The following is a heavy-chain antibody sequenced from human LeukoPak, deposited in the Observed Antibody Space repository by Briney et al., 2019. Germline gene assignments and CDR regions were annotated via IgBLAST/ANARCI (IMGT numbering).Heavy chain of an antibody. CDR2: ISSSSSYI. D-gene: IGHD2-2*01. V-gene: IGHV3-21*01. CDR1: GFTFSSYA. J-gene: IGHJ4*02. Sequence: PGGPLTLSCAASGFTFSSYAMSWVRQAPGKGLEWVSSISSSSSYIYYPDSVKGRFTISRDNAENSLYLQMNSRRVEDTAVYYCARAPTVLVGYCSSSRCQADYWGQGTLVTVSS. CDR3: ARAPTVLVGYCSSSRCQADY.